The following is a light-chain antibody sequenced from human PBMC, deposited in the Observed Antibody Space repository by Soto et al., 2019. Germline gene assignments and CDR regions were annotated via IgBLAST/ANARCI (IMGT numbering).Light chain of an antibody. CDR2: GAF. CDR3: QQVTTFPRT. V-gene: IGKV1-12*01. CDR1: QGTSQW. J-gene: IGKJ1*01. Sequence: DIQMTQYPSSVAAAVGDRVTITCRASQGTSQWLAWYQHKPGTAPKLLIFGAFSLQRGVPSRFAGSGSGTDFTLTIKSLQPEDVATYYCQQVTTFPRTFGQGTKVEIK.